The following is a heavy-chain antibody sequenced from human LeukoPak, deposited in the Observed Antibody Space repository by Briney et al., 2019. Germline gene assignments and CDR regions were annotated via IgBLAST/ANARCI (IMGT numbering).Heavy chain of an antibody. CDR3: ARDRQIAY. J-gene: IGHJ4*02. CDR2: RKQDGSEK. Sequence: GGSLRLSCAASGFTFSNYWMTWVRQAPGKGLEWVANRKQDGSEKHYVDSVKGRSTISRDNAKNSVYLQMNSLRADDTAVYYCARDRQIAYWGQGTLVTVSS. CDR1: GFTFSNYW. V-gene: IGHV3-7*01.